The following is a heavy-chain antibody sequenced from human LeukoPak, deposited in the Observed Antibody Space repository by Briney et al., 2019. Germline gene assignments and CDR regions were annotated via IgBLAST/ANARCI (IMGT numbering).Heavy chain of an antibody. J-gene: IGHJ4*02. D-gene: IGHD3-22*01. CDR1: GFTFSSYP. CDR3: AKGSGYYDSSGSTLYYFDY. V-gene: IGHV3-23*01. Sequence: QPGGSLRLSCAGSGFTFSSYPMSWVRQAPAKGLQWVSAISGGGGSAYYADSVKGRFTISRDNSKNTLYLQMNSLRAEDTAVYYCAKGSGYYDSSGSTLYYFDYWGQGTLVTVSS. CDR2: ISGGGGSA.